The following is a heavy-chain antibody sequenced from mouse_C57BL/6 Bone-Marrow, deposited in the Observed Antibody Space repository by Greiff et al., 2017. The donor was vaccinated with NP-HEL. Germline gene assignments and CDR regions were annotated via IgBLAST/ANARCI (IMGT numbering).Heavy chain of an antibody. J-gene: IGHJ2*01. D-gene: IGHD1-1*01. CDR2: INPNNGGT. V-gene: IGHV1-26*01. Sequence: EVQLQQSGPELVKPGASVKISCKASGYTFTDYYMNWVKQSHGKSLEWIGDINPNNGGTSYNQKFKGKATLTVDKSSSTAYMELRILTSEDSAVYYCARGGTTDYFDYWGQGTTLTVSS. CDR3: ARGGTTDYFDY. CDR1: GYTFTDYY.